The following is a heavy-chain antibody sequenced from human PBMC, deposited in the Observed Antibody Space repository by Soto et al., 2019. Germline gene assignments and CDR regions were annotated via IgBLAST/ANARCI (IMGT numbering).Heavy chain of an antibody. J-gene: IGHJ6*02. D-gene: IGHD6-19*01. V-gene: IGHV1-46*01. CDR3: ARDNTAVAGVYYYYGIDV. Sequence: ASVKVSCKASGYTFTSYDMHWVRQAPGQGLEWMGIINPSGGSTSYAQKFQGRVTMTRDTSTSTVYMELSSLRSEDTAVYYCARDNTAVAGVYYYYGIDVWGQGTTVTV. CDR2: INPSGGST. CDR1: GYTFTSYD.